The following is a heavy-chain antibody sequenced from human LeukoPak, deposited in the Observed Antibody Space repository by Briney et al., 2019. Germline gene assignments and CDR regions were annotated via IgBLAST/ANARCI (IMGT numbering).Heavy chain of an antibody. Sequence: GGSLRLSCAASGFTFSNYVMSWVRQAPGKGLEWVSVIYSGGSTYYADSVKGRFTISRDNPKNLLFLQINSLRVEDTAVYYCARETPRRGETRDGYRWGQGTLVTVSS. V-gene: IGHV3-66*01. CDR3: ARETPRRGETRDGYR. CDR2: IYSGGST. D-gene: IGHD5-24*01. CDR1: GFTFSNYV. J-gene: IGHJ4*02.